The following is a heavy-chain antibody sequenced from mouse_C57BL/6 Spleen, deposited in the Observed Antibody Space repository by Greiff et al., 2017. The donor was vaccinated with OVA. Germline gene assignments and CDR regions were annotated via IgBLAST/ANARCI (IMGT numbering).Heavy chain of an antibody. CDR2: TWWDDDK. D-gene: IGHD1-1*01. J-gene: IGHJ4*01. CDR3: ARASFITTVVARYYYAMDY. CDR1: GFSLSTYGMG. V-gene: IGHV8-8*01. Sequence: QVTLKVSGPGILKPSQTLRLSCSFSGFSLSTYGMGVVWIRQPSGKGLEWLVHTWWDDDKYYNPARKSRLTISKDTSKNQVFLKIANVDTSDTATYYCARASFITTVVARYYYAMDYWGQGTSVTVSS.